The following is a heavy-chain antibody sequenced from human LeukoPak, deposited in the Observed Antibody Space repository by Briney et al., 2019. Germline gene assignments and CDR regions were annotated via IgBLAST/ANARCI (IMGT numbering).Heavy chain of an antibody. CDR1: GFTFSSYS. V-gene: IGHV3-21*01. D-gene: IGHD3-9*01. Sequence: PGGSLRLSCAASGFTFSSYSMNWVRQAPGKGLEWVSSISSSSSYIYYADSVKGRFTISRDNAKNSLYLQMNSLRAEDTAVYYCARNYDILTGYPYYFDYWGQGTLVTVSS. J-gene: IGHJ4*02. CDR3: ARNYDILTGYPYYFDY. CDR2: ISSSSSYI.